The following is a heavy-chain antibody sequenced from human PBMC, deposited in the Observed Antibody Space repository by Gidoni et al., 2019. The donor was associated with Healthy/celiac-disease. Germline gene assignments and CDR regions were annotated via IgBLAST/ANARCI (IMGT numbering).Heavy chain of an antibody. Sequence: EVQLVESGGGLVQPGRSLRLSCAASGFTFDDYAMHWVRQAPGKGLGWVSGISWNSGSIGYADSVKGRFTISRDNAKNSLYLQMNSLRAEDTALYYCAKVRGDGYNWGSDYFDYWGQGTLVTVSS. J-gene: IGHJ4*02. CDR3: AKVRGDGYNWGSDYFDY. V-gene: IGHV3-9*01. CDR2: ISWNSGSI. CDR1: GFTFDDYA. D-gene: IGHD5-12*01.